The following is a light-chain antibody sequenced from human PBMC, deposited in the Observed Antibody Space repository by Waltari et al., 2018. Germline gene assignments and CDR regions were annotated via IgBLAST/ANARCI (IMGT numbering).Light chain of an antibody. CDR2: VNSDGSH. J-gene: IGLJ3*02. V-gene: IGLV4-69*01. CDR1: SGHSSNI. CDR3: QTGGHGTWV. Sequence: QLVVTQSPSASASLGASVKLTCTLSSGHSSNIIAWLQQQPEKGPRYLTKVNSDGSHSRGDEIPDRFSGSSSGAERHLTISSLQAEDEADYYCQTGGHGTWVFGGGTKLTVL.